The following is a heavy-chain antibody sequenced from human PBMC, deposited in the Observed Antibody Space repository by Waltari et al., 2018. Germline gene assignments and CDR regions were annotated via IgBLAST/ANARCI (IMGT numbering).Heavy chain of an antibody. CDR1: GGSVSTYY. V-gene: IGHV4-4*07. J-gene: IGHJ5*02. D-gene: IGHD5-18*01. CDR2: IYSGGDT. Sequence: QVQLQESGPGLVKPSETLSLTCNVSGGSVSTYYCAWIRKPAGKGLEWIGRIYSGGDTHYNPSFKSRITISVDTSTNQFSLTVTSVTAADTAFYYCVRARVSAQTSMGGFFDPWGQGIEVTVSS. CDR3: VRARVSAQTSMGGFFDP.